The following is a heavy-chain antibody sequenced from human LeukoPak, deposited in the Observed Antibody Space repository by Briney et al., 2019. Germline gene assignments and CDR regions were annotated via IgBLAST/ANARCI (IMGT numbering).Heavy chain of an antibody. V-gene: IGHV4-34*01. J-gene: IGHJ6*03. D-gene: IGHD1-7*01. Sequence: PSETLSLTCAVYGGSFSNYYWSWIRQSPGKGLEWIGEINDSGTINYNPSLMSRVTISVDKSKNQFSLKLSSVTAADTAVYYCARRWNYGRNYYIDVWGKGATVSVS. CDR3: ARRWNYGRNYYIDV. CDR1: GGSFSNYY. CDR2: INDSGTI.